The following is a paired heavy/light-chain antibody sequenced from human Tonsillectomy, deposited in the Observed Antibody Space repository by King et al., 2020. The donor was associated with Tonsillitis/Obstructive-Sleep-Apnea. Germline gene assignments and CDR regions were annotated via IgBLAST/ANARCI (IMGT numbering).Light chain of an antibody. CDR1: QSVSGGY. V-gene: IGKV3-20*01. CDR2: VAS. Sequence: IVLTQSPGTLSLSPGERATLSCRASQSVSGGYLAWYQQKPGQAPRLLIHVASSRAAGIPERFSGSGSGTEFTLTISRLEPEDFAVYYCQQYGTSPETFGQGTKVEVK. CDR3: QQYGTSPET. J-gene: IGKJ1*01.
Heavy chain of an antibody. CDR3: AAFPRVTPRLALGAFDI. Sequence: DEQLVQSGGGLVQPGGSLRLSCVASGFTFSIYWMAWVRQAPGKGLEWVANIKDDGSEKNYLDSVKGRFLISRDNAKNSLFLQMHTLRVEDTAVYYCAAFPRVTPRLALGAFDIWGQGTMVAVSS. D-gene: IGHD2-8*01. CDR1: GFTFSIYW. V-gene: IGHV3-7*02. CDR2: IKDDGSEK. J-gene: IGHJ3*02.